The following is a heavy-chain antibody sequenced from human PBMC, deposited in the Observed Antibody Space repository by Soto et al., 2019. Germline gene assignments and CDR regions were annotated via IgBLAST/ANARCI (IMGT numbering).Heavy chain of an antibody. V-gene: IGHV4-34*01. Sequence: ETLSLTCAVYGGSFSGYYWSWIRQPPGKGLEWIGEINHSGSTNYNPSLKSRVTISVDTSKNQFSLKLSSVTAADTAVYYCARVGYIAAAGMVSYNWFDPWGQGTLVTVSS. CDR1: GGSFSGYY. CDR3: ARVGYIAAAGMVSYNWFDP. CDR2: INHSGST. D-gene: IGHD6-13*01. J-gene: IGHJ5*02.